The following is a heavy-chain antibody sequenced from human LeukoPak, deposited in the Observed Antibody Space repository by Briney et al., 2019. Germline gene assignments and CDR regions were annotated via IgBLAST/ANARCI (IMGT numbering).Heavy chain of an antibody. CDR3: ARHRSSWLIDY. CDR2: IYSGGST. D-gene: IGHD6-6*01. CDR1: GFTVSSNY. Sequence: PGGSLRLSCAASGFTVSSNYMSWVRQAPGKGLEWVSVIYSGGSTYYADSVKGRFTISRDNSKNTLYLQMNSLRAEDTAVYYCARHRSSWLIDYWGQGTLVTVSS. J-gene: IGHJ4*02. V-gene: IGHV3-66*04.